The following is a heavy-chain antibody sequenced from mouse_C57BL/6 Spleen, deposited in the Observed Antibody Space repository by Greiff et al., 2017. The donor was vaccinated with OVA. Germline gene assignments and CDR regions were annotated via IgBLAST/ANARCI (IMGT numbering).Heavy chain of an antibody. Sequence: QVQLQQSGAELAKPGASVKLSCKASGYTFTSYWMHWVKQRPGQGLEWIGYINPSSGYTKYNQKFKDKATLTADKSSSTAYLQLSSLTYEDSAVYYGARTLTGPYYAMDYWGQGTSVTVSS. V-gene: IGHV1-7*01. CDR2: INPSSGYT. J-gene: IGHJ4*01. CDR1: GYTFTSYW. CDR3: ARTLTGPYYAMDY. D-gene: IGHD4-1*01.